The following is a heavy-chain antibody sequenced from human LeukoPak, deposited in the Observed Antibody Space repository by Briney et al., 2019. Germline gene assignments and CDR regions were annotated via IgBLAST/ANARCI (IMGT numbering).Heavy chain of an antibody. V-gene: IGHV4-34*01. CDR2: INHSGST. CDR3: ARVRRITMVRGAHYYMDV. CDR1: GGSFSGYY. Sequence: SETLSLTCAVYGGSFSGYYWSWIRQPPGKGLEWIGEINHSGSTNYNPSPKSRVTISVDTSKNQFSLKLSSVTAADTAVYYCARVRRITMVRGAHYYMDVWGKGTTVTVSS. D-gene: IGHD3-10*01. J-gene: IGHJ6*03.